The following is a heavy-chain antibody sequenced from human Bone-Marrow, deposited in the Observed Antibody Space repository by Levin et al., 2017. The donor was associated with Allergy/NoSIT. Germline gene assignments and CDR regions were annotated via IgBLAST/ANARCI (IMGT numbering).Heavy chain of an antibody. D-gene: IGHD2-21*01. CDR1: GFTFSAYW. V-gene: IGHV3-7*04. CDR3: AGEIRDSDGTL. J-gene: IGHJ4*02. CDR2: MNQDGSKK. Sequence: GGSLRLSCAASGFTFSAYWMGWVRQAPGRGLEWVANMNQDGSKKYYLGSVKGRFTISRDNAKNSLYLQMNILRAEDTAVYYCAGEIRDSDGTLWGQGTLVTVSS.